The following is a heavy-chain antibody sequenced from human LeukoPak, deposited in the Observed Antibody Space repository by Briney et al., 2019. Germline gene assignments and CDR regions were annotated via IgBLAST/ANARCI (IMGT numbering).Heavy chain of an antibody. CDR2: IYYSGGT. CDR3: ARRSLYYYDSRGYLDY. D-gene: IGHD3-22*01. Sequence: SETLSLTCTVSGGSISSGDYYWSWIRQPPGKGLEWIGYIYYSGGTYYNPSLKSRVTISVDTSKNQFSLKLSSVTAADTAVYYCARRSLYYYDSRGYLDYWGQGTLVTVSS. CDR1: GGSISSGDYY. J-gene: IGHJ4*02. V-gene: IGHV4-30-4*01.